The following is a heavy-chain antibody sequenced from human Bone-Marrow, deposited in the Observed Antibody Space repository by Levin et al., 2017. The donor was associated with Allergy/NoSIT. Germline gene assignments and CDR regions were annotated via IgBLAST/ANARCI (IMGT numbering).Heavy chain of an antibody. J-gene: IGHJ4*02. CDR3: AKRYTSSWSFGY. CDR2: INGSGSST. D-gene: IGHD6-13*01. Sequence: SCAVSGFTFSNSAMTWVRQAPGKGLEWVSDINGSGSSTYYAYSVKGRFTISRDNSKNTLYLQMSSLRAEDTAIYYCAKRYTSSWSFGYWGQGTLVTVSS. V-gene: IGHV3-23*01. CDR1: GFTFSNSA.